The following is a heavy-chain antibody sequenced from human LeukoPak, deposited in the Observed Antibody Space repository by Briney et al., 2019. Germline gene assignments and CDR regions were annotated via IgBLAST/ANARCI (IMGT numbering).Heavy chain of an antibody. Sequence: ASVKVSCKASGYTFTGYYMHWVRQAPGQGLEWMGWINPNSGNTGYAQKFQGRVTITRNTSISTAYMELSSLRSEDTAVYYCARGMQLALDYWGQGTLVTVSS. D-gene: IGHD6-13*01. CDR1: GYTFTGYY. V-gene: IGHV1-8*03. CDR3: ARGMQLALDY. J-gene: IGHJ4*02. CDR2: INPNSGNT.